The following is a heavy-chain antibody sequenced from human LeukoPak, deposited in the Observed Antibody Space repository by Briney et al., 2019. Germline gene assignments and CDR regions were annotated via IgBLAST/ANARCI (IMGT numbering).Heavy chain of an antibody. J-gene: IGHJ3*02. Sequence: GGPLRLSCEASGFPFSSYAMSWVRQAPGKGLDWVSAISGSGGGTYYADSVKGRFTISRDDSKNTAYLQMNSLKTEDTAVYYCTRATRLDYGDYNDAFDIWGQGTMVTVSS. CDR3: TRATRLDYGDYNDAFDI. CDR1: GFPFSSYA. V-gene: IGHV3-23*01. CDR2: ISGSGGGT. D-gene: IGHD4-17*01.